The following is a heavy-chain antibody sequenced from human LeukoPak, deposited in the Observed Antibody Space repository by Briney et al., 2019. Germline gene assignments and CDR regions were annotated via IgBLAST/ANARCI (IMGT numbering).Heavy chain of an antibody. CDR2: IIPILGIA. D-gene: IGHD4-11*01. J-gene: IGHJ6*02. CDR1: GGTFSSYA. V-gene: IGHV1-69*04. CDR3: ASSGPTVTTDYYYGMGV. Sequence: GASVKVSCKASGGTFSSYAISWVRQAPGQGLEWMGRIIPILGIANYAQKFQGRVTITADKSTSTAYMELSSLRSEDTAVYYCASSGPTVTTDYYYGMGVWGQGTTVTVSS.